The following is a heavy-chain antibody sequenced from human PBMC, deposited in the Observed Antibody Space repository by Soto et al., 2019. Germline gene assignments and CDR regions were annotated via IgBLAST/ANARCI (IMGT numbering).Heavy chain of an antibody. V-gene: IGHV4-61*01. CDR1: GDSVSSGSYY. D-gene: IGHD6-13*01. Sequence: SETLSLTCTVSGDSVSSGSYYWSWIRQPPGKGLEWIGYIYYSGSTKYNPSLKSRVTISVDTSKNQFSLKLSSMTAADTAVYYCARDLIAAAGTFEYWGQGTLVTVSS. CDR2: IYYSGST. J-gene: IGHJ4*02. CDR3: ARDLIAAAGTFEY.